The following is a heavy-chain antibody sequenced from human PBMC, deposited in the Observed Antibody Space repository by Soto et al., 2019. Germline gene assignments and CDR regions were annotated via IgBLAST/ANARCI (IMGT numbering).Heavy chain of an antibody. CDR3: ARRAPIAARPGPYYYYGMDV. J-gene: IGHJ6*02. D-gene: IGHD6-6*01. CDR1: DGSISSGGYY. Sequence: PSETLSLTCPVSDGSISSGGYYLSWIRQHPGKGLEWIGYIYYSGSTYYNPSLKSRVTISVDTSKNQFSLKLSSVTAADTAVYYCARRAPIAARPGPYYYYGMDVWGQGTTVTVSS. V-gene: IGHV4-31*03. CDR2: IYYSGST.